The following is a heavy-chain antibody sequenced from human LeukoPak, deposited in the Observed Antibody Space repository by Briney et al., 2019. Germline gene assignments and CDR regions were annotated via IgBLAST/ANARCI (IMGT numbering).Heavy chain of an antibody. J-gene: IGHJ4*02. Sequence: TGGSLRLSCSASGVTFSNYAMHWVRQSPGKGPEYVSAISTTGGSTYYADSVKGRFTISRDNSKNTLYLQMSRLTAEDTAVYYCVKGWIQAVGNFCWGQGTLVTVSS. CDR1: GVTFSNYA. V-gene: IGHV3-64D*06. D-gene: IGHD5-18*01. CDR3: VKGWIQAVGNFC. CDR2: ISTTGGST.